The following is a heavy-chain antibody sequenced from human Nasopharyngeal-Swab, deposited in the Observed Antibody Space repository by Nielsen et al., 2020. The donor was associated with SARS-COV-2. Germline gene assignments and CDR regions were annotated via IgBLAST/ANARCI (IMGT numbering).Heavy chain of an antibody. CDR1: GFTFNNYN. J-gene: IGHJ4*02. CDR3: ARRALQDYYFDY. Sequence: GGSLRLSCAASGFTFNNYNFNWVRQAPGKGLEWVAVASPDGRNKYYADSVKGRFTVSRDNSKNTLYLQMSSLRAEDTAVYYCARRALQDYYFDYWGQGTLVTVSS. CDR2: ASPDGRNK. V-gene: IGHV3-30*03.